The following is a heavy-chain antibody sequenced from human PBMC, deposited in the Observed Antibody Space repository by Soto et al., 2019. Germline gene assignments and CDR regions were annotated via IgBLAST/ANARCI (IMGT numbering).Heavy chain of an antibody. CDR1: GFTFSSYA. J-gene: IGHJ5*02. V-gene: IGHV3-23*01. CDR2: LSNSAFSST. D-gene: IGHD2-2*01. Sequence: GGSLRLSCAASGFTFSSYAMSWVRQAPGKGLEWVSSLSNSAFSSTYYADSVKGRFTISRDNSKNTLFLQMNSLRAEDTAVYYCARVTSRRRRFDPWGQGTLVTVSS. CDR3: ARVTSRRRRFDP.